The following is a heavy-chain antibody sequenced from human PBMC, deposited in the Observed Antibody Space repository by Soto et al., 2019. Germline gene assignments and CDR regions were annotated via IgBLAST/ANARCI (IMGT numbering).Heavy chain of an antibody. CDR1: GFTFFSHA. V-gene: IGHV3-30*18. J-gene: IGHJ4*02. Sequence: QVQVVESGGGGVQPGRSLTLSCAASGFTFFSHAMHWVRQAPGKGLEWVAAISYDGGNKYYADSVKGRFTISRDNSKKTLSLQMNSLRAEDTAVYYCAKVAGIASLDYWGQGTLVTVSS. CDR3: AKVAGIASLDY. D-gene: IGHD6-13*01. CDR2: ISYDGGNK.